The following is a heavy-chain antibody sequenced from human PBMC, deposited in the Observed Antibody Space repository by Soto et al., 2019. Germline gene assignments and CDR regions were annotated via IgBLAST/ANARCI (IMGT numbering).Heavy chain of an antibody. D-gene: IGHD3-22*01. V-gene: IGHV4-39*01. Sequence: QLQLQESGPGLVKPSETLSLTCTGSGGSISSSSYYWGWISQPPGKGLEWIARIYYSGSTYYNPSLKSRVTISVDTSKNQFSLKLSSVTAADTAVYYCASAHYYDSSGYYPPFDYWGQGTLVTVSS. CDR2: IYYSGST. J-gene: IGHJ4*02. CDR3: ASAHYYDSSGYYPPFDY. CDR1: GGSISSSSYY.